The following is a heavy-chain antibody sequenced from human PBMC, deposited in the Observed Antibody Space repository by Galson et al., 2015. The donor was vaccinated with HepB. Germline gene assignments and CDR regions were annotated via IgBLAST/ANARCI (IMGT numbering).Heavy chain of an antibody. CDR3: ARDSGVLDTAMVRWTKNHYYYYGMDV. CDR2: ISSSSSTI. CDR1: GFTFSSYS. D-gene: IGHD5-18*01. V-gene: IGHV3-48*02. Sequence: SLRLSCAASGFTFSSYSMNWVRQAPGKGLEWVSYISSSSSTIYYADSVKGRFTISRDNAKNSLYLQMNSLRDEDTAVYYCARDSGVLDTAMVRWTKNHYYYYGMDVWGQGTTVTVSS. J-gene: IGHJ6*02.